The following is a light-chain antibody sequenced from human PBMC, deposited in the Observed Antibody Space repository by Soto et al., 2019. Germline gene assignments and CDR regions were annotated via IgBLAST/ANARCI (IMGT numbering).Light chain of an antibody. J-gene: IGLJ2*01. V-gene: IGLV3-21*04. Sequence: SSELTQPTSVSVAPGNTARITCGGNDIGSKSVHWYQRKPGQAPVLIIYYDDDRPSGIPERFSGSNSEKTATLTISRVEAGDEADYYCQLWDSSCEHVVFGGGTKPTVL. CDR2: YDD. CDR3: QLWDSSCEHVV. CDR1: DIGSKS.